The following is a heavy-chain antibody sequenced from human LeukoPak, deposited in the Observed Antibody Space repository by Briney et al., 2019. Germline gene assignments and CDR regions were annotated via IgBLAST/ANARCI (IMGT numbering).Heavy chain of an antibody. V-gene: IGHV1-2*02. J-gene: IGHJ5*02. D-gene: IGHD3-9*01. CDR2: INPNSGGT. Sequence: ASVKVSCKASGYTFTGYYMHWARQAPGQGLEWMGWINPNSGGTNYAQKFQGRVTMTRDTSISTAYMELSRLRSDDTAVYYCAREGLDYDILTGYSSFDPWGQGTLVTVSS. CDR1: GYTFTGYY. CDR3: AREGLDYDILTGYSSFDP.